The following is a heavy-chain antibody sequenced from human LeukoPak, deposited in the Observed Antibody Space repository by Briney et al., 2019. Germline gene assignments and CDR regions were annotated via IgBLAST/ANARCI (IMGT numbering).Heavy chain of an antibody. V-gene: IGHV5-51*01. CDR2: IYPGDSDT. CDR3: ARLDFSDSGSGYFDY. Sequence: GESLKISCKASGYTFTSYWIAWVRQMPGKGLEWMGMIYPGDSDTRYSPSFQGQVTISADKSISSAYLQWSSLKASDTATYYCARLDFSDSGSGYFDYWGQGTLVTVSS. J-gene: IGHJ4*02. CDR1: GYTFTSYW. D-gene: IGHD3-10*01.